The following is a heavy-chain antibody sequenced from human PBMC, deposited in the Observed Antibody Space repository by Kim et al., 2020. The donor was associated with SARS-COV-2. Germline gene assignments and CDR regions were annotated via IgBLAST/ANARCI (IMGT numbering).Heavy chain of an antibody. V-gene: IGHV3-23*01. CDR3: AKCRSNSWGDYFDY. Sequence: ADSVKGRCTISRDNSNKTVYVQMNNLRAEDTAVYYCAKCRSNSWGDYFDYWGQGTLVTVSS. J-gene: IGHJ4*02. D-gene: IGHD6-19*01.